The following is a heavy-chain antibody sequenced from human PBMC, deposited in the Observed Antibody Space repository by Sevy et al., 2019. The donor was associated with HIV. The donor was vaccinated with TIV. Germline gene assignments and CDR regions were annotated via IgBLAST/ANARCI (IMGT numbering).Heavy chain of an antibody. V-gene: IGHV3-30*03. CDR2: ISYDESTK. Sequence: GGSLRLSCEVSGFTLSTHDMHWVRQAPGKGLDWVAAISYDESTKYYADSVKGRFTISRDNSKNSLFLQMKSLTPEDTAVYYCARDPRLYGDNVEGFDSWGQGTLVTVSS. J-gene: IGHJ4*02. CDR1: GFTLSTHD. CDR3: ARDPRLYGDNVEGFDS. D-gene: IGHD4-17*01.